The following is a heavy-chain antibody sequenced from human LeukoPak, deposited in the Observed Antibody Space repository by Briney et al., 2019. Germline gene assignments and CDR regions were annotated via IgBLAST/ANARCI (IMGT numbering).Heavy chain of an antibody. CDR2: IIPIFGTA. V-gene: IGHV1-69*05. D-gene: IGHD2-15*01. CDR3: ARDHPGSGGSCYDY. CDR1: GGTFSSYA. J-gene: IGHJ4*02. Sequence: EASVKVSCKASGGTFSSYAISWVRQAPGQGLEWMGRIIPIFGTANYAQKFQGRVTITTDESTSTAYMELSSLRSEDTAVYYCARDHPGSGGSCYDYWGQGTLVTVSS.